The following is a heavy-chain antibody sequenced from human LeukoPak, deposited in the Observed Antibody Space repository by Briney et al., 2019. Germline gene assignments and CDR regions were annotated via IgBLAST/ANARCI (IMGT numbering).Heavy chain of an antibody. CDR3: AKIHWFGENDAFDI. CDR1: GFTFSSYG. CDR2: ISGSGATT. V-gene: IGHV3-23*01. Sequence: GGTLRLSCAASGFTFSSYGMSWVRQAPGKGLEWVSTISGSGATTYYADSVKGRFTISRDNSKNTLYLQMNSLRAEDTAVYYCAKIHWFGENDAFDIWGQGTMVTVSS. J-gene: IGHJ3*02. D-gene: IGHD3-10*01.